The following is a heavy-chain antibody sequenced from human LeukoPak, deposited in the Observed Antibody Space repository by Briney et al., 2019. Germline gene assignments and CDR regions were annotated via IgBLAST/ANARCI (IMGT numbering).Heavy chain of an antibody. Sequence: GASVTVSCKAAGYTFTGYYMFWVRQAPGQGLEWMGRINPNSGGTNYAQKFQGRVTMTRDTSISTAYMELSRLRSDDTAVYYCARGYCSGGSCYSVENWFDPWGQGTLVTVSS. J-gene: IGHJ5*02. CDR3: ARGYCSGGSCYSVENWFDP. CDR1: GYTFTGYY. V-gene: IGHV1-2*06. D-gene: IGHD2-15*01. CDR2: INPNSGGT.